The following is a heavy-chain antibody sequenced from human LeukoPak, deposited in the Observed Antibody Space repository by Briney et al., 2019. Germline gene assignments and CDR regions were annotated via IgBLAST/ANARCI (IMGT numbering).Heavy chain of an antibody. CDR3: ARHLVPAARYGMDV. V-gene: IGHV3-48*04. CDR1: GFTFSSYS. J-gene: IGHJ6*02. Sequence: PGGSLRLSCAASGFTFSSYSMNWVRQAPGKGLEWVSYISSSSSTIYYADSVKGRFTISRDNAKNSLYLQMNSLRAEDTAVYYCARHLVPAARYGMDVWGQGTTVTVSS. D-gene: IGHD2-2*01. CDR2: ISSSSSTI.